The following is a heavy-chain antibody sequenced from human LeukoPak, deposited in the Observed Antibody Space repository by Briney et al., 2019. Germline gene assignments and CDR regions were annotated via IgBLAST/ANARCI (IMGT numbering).Heavy chain of an antibody. Sequence: GGSLRLSCAASGLTFSNYAMSWVRQAPGKGLEWVSHTSGNGATTYYADSVKGRFTISRDNSKNTVYVQMNSLRAEDTAVYYCAKGSIRSWGYFDLWGRGTLVTVSS. CDR1: GLTFSNYA. CDR3: AKGSIRSWGYFDL. V-gene: IGHV3-23*01. CDR2: TSGNGATT. J-gene: IGHJ2*01. D-gene: IGHD3-3*02.